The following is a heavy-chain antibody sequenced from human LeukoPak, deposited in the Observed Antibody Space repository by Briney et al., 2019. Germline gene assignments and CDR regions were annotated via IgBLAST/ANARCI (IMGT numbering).Heavy chain of an antibody. Sequence: ETLSLTCAVYGGSLSGYYWSWVRQAPGKGLEWVANIKQDGSEKYYVDSVKGRFTISRDNAKNSLYLQMNSLRAEDTAVYYCARLGKEYYFDYWGQGTLVTVSS. CDR3: ARLGKEYYFDY. D-gene: IGHD3-16*01. V-gene: IGHV3-7*01. CDR2: IKQDGSEK. CDR1: GGSLSGYY. J-gene: IGHJ4*02.